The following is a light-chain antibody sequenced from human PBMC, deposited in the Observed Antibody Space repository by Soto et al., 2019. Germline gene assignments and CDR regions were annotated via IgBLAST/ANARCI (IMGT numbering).Light chain of an antibody. V-gene: IGKV3-15*01. CDR2: YAS. J-gene: IGKJ5*01. CDR1: QSIKNL. Sequence: EIVLTQSPATLSVSPVEGATLSCRASQSIKNLLAWYQQRPGQSPRLLLYYASTRATGVPARFSGSGSGTEFTLAISSLQSEDFAVYYCQQYHNWPINFGQGTRLEIK. CDR3: QQYHNWPIN.